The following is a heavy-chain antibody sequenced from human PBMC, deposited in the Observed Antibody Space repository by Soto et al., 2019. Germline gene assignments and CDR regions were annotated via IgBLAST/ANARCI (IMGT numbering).Heavy chain of an antibody. CDR2: ISYHGSGK. J-gene: IGHJ1*01. CDR1: GITFSTYG. CDR3: AKDRRGHRDGYIFGEYFHH. Sequence: QVQLVESGGGVVQPGRSLRLSCAASGITFSTYGMHWVRQAPGKGLEWVAVISYHGSGKYYADSVKGRFTISRDNSNNMLYLQMNSLRAEDSAVYYCAKDRRGHRDGYIFGEYFHHWGQGTLVTVSS. D-gene: IGHD5-12*01. V-gene: IGHV3-30*18.